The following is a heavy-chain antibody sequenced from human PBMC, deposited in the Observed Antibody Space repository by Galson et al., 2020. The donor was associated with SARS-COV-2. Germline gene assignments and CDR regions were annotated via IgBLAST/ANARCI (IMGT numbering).Heavy chain of an antibody. V-gene: IGHV3-66*01. CDR2: IYSSDTT. Sequence: GESLKISCAASGFSVSSNHMNWVRQAPGKGLEWVSVIYSSDTTYYADSVKGRFTISRDNFENTLYLQMNSLSVEDTAVYYCAGADNGNYNGGFDPWSQGTLVTGSS. CDR3: AGADNGNYNGGFDP. CDR1: GFSVSSNH. D-gene: IGHD1-26*01. J-gene: IGHJ5*02.